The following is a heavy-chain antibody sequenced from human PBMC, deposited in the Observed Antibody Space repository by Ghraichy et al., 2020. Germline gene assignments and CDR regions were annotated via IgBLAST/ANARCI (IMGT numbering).Heavy chain of an antibody. CDR2: IYYSGST. J-gene: IGHJ5*02. V-gene: IGHV4-39*01. CDR1: GGSISSSSYY. Sequence: SQTLSLTCTVSGGSISSSSYYWGWIRQPPGKGLEWIGSIYYSGSTYYNPSLKSRVTISVDTSKNQFSLKLSSVTAADTAVYYCARQSGGRSPRYNWFDPWGQGTLFTVSS. D-gene: IGHD3-16*01. CDR3: ARQSGGRSPRYNWFDP.